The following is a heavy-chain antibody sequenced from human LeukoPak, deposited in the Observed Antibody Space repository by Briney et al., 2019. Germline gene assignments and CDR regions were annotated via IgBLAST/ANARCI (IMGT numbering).Heavy chain of an antibody. J-gene: IGHJ4*02. D-gene: IGHD5-18*01. V-gene: IGHV3-23*01. Sequence: GGSLRLSCAASGFTFSSYAMSWVRQAPGKGLEWVSAISGSGGSTYYADSVKGRFTISRDNSKNTLYLQMTSLRAEDTAVYYCANTPRGYSYGYAEDYWGQGTLVTVSS. CDR1: GFTFSSYA. CDR3: ANTPRGYSYGYAEDY. CDR2: ISGSGGST.